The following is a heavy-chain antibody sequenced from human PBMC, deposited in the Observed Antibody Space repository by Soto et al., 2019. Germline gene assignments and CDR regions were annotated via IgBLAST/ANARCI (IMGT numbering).Heavy chain of an antibody. J-gene: IGHJ3*02. V-gene: IGHV3-66*01. D-gene: IGHD3-10*01. CDR1: GFSVSDNH. Sequence: VQLVESGGGLVQPGGSLRLSCAASGFSVSDNHMSWVRQAPGKGLEWVSVTYPGGSTNYADSVKGRFTISRDNSKNTLYLQMNSLRAEDTAIYYCARGLVRGVSAFDISGQGTMVTVSS. CDR2: TYPGGST. CDR3: ARGLVRGVSAFDI.